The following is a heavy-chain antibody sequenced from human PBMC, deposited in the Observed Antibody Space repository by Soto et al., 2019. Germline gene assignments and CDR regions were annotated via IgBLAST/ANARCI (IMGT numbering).Heavy chain of an antibody. J-gene: IGHJ6*02. V-gene: IGHV3-48*02. CDR1: GFTFSSYS. Sequence: GGSLRLSCAASGFTFSSYSMNWVRQAPGKGLEWVSYISSSSTIYYADSVKGRFTISRDNAKNSLYLQMNSLRDEDTAVYYCARAVPLGYYYYYYGMDVWGQGTTVTVSS. CDR3: ARAVPLGYYYYYYGMDV. D-gene: IGHD3-10*01. CDR2: ISSSSTI.